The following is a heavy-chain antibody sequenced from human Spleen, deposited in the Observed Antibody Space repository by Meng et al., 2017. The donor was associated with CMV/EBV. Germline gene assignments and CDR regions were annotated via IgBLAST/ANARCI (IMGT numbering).Heavy chain of an antibody. Sequence: GGSLRLSCAASGFTFSSYGMHWVRQAPGKGLEWVAFIRYDGSDKYYADSVKGRFTISRDNAKNSLYLQMNSLRAEDTALYYCAKDPARNLYGGYSHFDYWGQGTLVTVS. CDR2: IRYDGSDK. J-gene: IGHJ4*02. CDR3: AKDPARNLYGGYSHFDY. CDR1: GFTFSSYG. V-gene: IGHV3-30*02. D-gene: IGHD5-12*01.